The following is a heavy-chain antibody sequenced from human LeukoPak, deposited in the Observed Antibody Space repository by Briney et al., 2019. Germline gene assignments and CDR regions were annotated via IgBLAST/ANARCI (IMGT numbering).Heavy chain of an antibody. Sequence: GGSLRLSCAASGFTFSSYWMHWVRQAPGKGLEWVSAISGSGRSTYYADSVKGRFTISRDKSINTLYLQMNSLRAEDTAVYYCVTSTCGGDCYSGFDQWGQGTLVTVSS. D-gene: IGHD2-21*02. V-gene: IGHV3-23*01. J-gene: IGHJ4*02. CDR1: GFTFSSYW. CDR2: ISGSGRST. CDR3: VTSTCGGDCYSGFDQ.